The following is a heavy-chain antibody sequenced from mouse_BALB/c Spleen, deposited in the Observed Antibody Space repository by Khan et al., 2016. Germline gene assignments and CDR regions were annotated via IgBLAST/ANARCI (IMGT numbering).Heavy chain of an antibody. CDR3: AGSTPFAS. J-gene: IGHJ3*01. CDR1: DYAFSRYW. Sequence: QVRLQQSGAELVRPGSSVKISCKASDYAFSRYWMNWVKQRPGQGLEWIGQIYPGDGDTTYNGKFKGKATLTADKFSSTAYMQLSSLTSEDSAVYFGAGSTPFASWGQGTLVTVSA. V-gene: IGHV1-80*01. CDR2: IYPGDGDT.